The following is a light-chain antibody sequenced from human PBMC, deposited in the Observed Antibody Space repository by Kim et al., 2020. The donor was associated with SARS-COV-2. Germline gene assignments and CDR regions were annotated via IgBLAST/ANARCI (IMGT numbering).Light chain of an antibody. Sequence: GKTARITCGGNNIGSKSVHWYQQKPGQAPVLVVYDDSDRPSGIPERFSGSNSGNTATLTINRVEAGDEADYYCQVWDSSSDHPGVVFGGGTQLTVL. J-gene: IGLJ2*01. CDR2: DDS. CDR1: NIGSKS. V-gene: IGLV3-21*03. CDR3: QVWDSSSDHPGVV.